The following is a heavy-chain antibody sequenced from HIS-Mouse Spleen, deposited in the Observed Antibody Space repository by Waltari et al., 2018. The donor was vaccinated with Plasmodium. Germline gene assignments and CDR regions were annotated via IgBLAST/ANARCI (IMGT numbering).Heavy chain of an antibody. J-gene: IGHJ4*02. CDR3: ARDRITGTSYFDY. CDR2: IYYSGST. V-gene: IGHV4-39*07. Sequence: QLQLQESGPGLVKLSETVSLTCTVSDASISSSRYFWGWIGQPPGKGLEWIGSIYYSGSTYYNPSLKSRVTISVDTSKNQFSLKLSFVTAADTAVYYCARDRITGTSYFDYWGQGTLVTVSS. CDR1: DASISSSRYF. D-gene: IGHD1-7*01.